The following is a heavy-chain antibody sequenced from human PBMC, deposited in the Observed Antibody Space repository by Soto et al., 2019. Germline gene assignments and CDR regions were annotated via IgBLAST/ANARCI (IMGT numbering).Heavy chain of an antibody. CDR2: ISGSGAIT. V-gene: IGHV3-23*01. J-gene: IGHJ4*02. D-gene: IGHD3-9*01. CDR3: AKDRQFRSYYESAGHYNN. Sequence: EVQLLESGGGLVQPGGSLRLSCVASGFTFKNCDMRWVRQAPGKGLEWVSGISGSGAITYYADSVRGRFTISRDNSKNTLYLQLNSLGAEDTAIYYCAKDRQFRSYYESAGHYNNWGQGTCHRLL. CDR1: GFTFKNCD.